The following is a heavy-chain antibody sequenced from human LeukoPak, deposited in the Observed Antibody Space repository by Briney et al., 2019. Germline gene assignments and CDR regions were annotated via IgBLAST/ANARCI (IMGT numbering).Heavy chain of an antibody. D-gene: IGHD6-13*01. CDR3: ARHEIAAAGNFAY. CDR2: IYYSGST. J-gene: IGHJ4*02. V-gene: IGHV4-59*08. CDR1: GGSISSYY. Sequence: PSETLSLTCTVSGGSISSYYWSWIRQPPGKGLEWVGYIYYSGSTNYNPSLKSRVTISVDTSKNQFSPKLSSVTAADTAVYYCARHEIAAAGNFAYWGQGTLVTVSS.